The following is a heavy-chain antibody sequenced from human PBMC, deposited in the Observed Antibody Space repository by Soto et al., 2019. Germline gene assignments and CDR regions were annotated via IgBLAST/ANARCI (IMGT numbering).Heavy chain of an antibody. CDR3: AVSTGSSKYYFDV. V-gene: IGHV4-59*12. Sequence: PSETLSLTCTVSGGSISSYYWSWIRQPPGKGLEWIGYIYYSGSTNYNPSLKSRVTISVDTSKNQFSLKLSSVTAADTAVYYCAVSTGSSKYYFDVWGRGALVTVSS. CDR2: IYYSGST. J-gene: IGHJ4*02. CDR1: GGSISSYY. D-gene: IGHD6-6*01.